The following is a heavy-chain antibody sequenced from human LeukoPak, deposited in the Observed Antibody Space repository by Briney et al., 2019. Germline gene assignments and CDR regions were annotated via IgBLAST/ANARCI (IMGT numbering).Heavy chain of an antibody. Sequence: GGSLRLSCAASGFTFSTYEMNWVRLAPGKGLEWVSYVSTSGSTTFYADSEKGRFTISRDKAKNSVYLQMNSLRAEDTAVYYSVREMGARLFQYWGQGTLVTVSS. D-gene: IGHD1-26*01. J-gene: IGHJ1*01. V-gene: IGHV3-48*03. CDR3: VREMGARLFQY. CDR2: VSTSGSTT. CDR1: GFTFSTYE.